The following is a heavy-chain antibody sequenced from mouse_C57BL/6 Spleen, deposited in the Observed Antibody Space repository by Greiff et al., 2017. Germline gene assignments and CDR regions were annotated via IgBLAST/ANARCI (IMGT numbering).Heavy chain of an antibody. CDR1: GYTFTSYW. V-gene: IGHV1-69*01. D-gene: IGHD1-1*01. CDR3: AFIATAHAIDY. CDR2: IDPSDSYT. Sequence: QVQLQQPGAELVMPGASVKLSCKASGYTFTSYWMHWVKQRPGQGLEWIGEIDPSDSYTNYNQKFKGKSTLTVDKASSTAYMQLSSLTSEDSAVYYCAFIATAHAIDYWGQGTTVTVSS. J-gene: IGHJ4*01.